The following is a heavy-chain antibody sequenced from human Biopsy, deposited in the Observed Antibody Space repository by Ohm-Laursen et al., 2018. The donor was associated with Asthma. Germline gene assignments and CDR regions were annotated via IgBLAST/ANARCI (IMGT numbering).Heavy chain of an antibody. CDR1: GYPFTDYY. CDR2: IDPNSGGT. D-gene: IGHD3-16*01. V-gene: IGHV1-2*06. CDR3: ARIKIRIGAGTDRYFDL. Sequence: GASVKVSCKASGYPFTDYYVHWVRQAPGQGLEWMGRIDPNSGGTNYAQKFLGRVTMTRDTSVNTAFMVLSRLRSDDTAVYYYARIKIRIGAGTDRYFDLWGRGTLVTVSS. J-gene: IGHJ2*01.